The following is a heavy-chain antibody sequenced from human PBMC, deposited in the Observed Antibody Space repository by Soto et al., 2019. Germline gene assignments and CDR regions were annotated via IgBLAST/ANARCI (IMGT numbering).Heavy chain of an antibody. D-gene: IGHD3-22*01. CDR2: IYYSGST. V-gene: IGHV4-31*03. J-gene: IGHJ3*02. Sequence: SETLSLTCTVSGGSISSGGDYWSWIRQHPGKGLEWIGYIYYSGSTYYNPSLKSRVTISVDTSKNQFSLKLSSVTAADTAVYYCARERPYYYDSSGYHDAFDIWGQGTMVTVS. CDR1: GGSISSGGDY. CDR3: ARERPYYYDSSGYHDAFDI.